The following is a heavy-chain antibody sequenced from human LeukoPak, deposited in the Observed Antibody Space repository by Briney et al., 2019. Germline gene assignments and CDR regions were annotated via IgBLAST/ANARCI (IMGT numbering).Heavy chain of an antibody. V-gene: IGHV4-59*01. CDR2: IYYSGST. CDR3: ARDHWLFSSKTWYYYGMDV. CDR1: GGSISSYY. D-gene: IGHD3-9*01. Sequence: SETLSLTCTVSGGSISSYYWSWIRQPPGKGLEWIGYIYYSGSTNYNPSLKSRVTMFVDTSKNLFSLILTSVSASDTAIYYCARDHWLFSSKTWYYYGMDVWGQGTTVTVSS. J-gene: IGHJ6*02.